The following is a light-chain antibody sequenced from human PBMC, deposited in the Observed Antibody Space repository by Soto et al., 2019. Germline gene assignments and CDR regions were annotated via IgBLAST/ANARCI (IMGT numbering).Light chain of an antibody. V-gene: IGKV3-20*01. Sequence: IVLTQSPGTLSLSPGETATLSCRASQSVSSSYLAWYQQKPGQAPRLLVYGSYHRATGIADRFSGSGSGTEFTLTISRLEPEDFAVYYRQKYSSSYDTSRYTFGQGTK. J-gene: IGKJ2*01. CDR1: QSVSSSY. CDR3: QKYSSSYDTSRYT. CDR2: GSY.